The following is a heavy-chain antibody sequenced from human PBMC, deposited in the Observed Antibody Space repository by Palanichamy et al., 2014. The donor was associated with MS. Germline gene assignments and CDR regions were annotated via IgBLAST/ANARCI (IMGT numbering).Heavy chain of an antibody. V-gene: IGHV4-34*01. Sequence: QVQLQQWGAGLLKPSETLSLTCALYGGSFSDYYWSWIRQPPGEGLEWIGEINHSGSTNYSPSLKRRVTISVDTSKNQFSLKLSSVTAADTAVYYCAGLVWATRAGYYYYGMDVWGQGTTVTVSS. CDR3: AGLVWATRAGYYYYGMDV. CDR1: GGSFSDYY. D-gene: IGHD1-26*01. CDR2: INHSGST. J-gene: IGHJ6*02.